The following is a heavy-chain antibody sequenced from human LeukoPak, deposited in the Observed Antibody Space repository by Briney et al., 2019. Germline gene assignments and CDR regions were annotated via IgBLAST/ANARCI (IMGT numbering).Heavy chain of an antibody. CDR3: ARNPHGSGGYPNWFDP. CDR1: GGSISSSSYY. D-gene: IGHD3-10*01. J-gene: IGHJ5*02. CDR2: IYYSGST. V-gene: IGHV4-39*07. Sequence: SETLSLTCTVSGGSISSSSYYWGWIRQPPGKGLEWIGSIYYSGSTYYNPSLKSRVTISVDTSKNQFSLKLSSVTAADTAVYYCARNPHGSGGYPNWFDPWGQGTLVTVSS.